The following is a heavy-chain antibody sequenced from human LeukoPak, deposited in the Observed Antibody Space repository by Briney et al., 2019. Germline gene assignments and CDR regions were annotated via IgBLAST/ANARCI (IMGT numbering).Heavy chain of an antibody. CDR2: IYTSGST. V-gene: IGHV4-61*02. J-gene: IGHJ4*02. CDR3: ARERTPGSGYGVDY. CDR1: GGSISSGSYY. D-gene: IGHD6-25*01. Sequence: SETLSLTCTVSGGSISSGSYYWSWIRQPAGKGLEWIGRIYTSGSTNYNPSLKSRVTISVDTSKNQFSLKLSSVTAADTAVYYCARERTPGSGYGVDYWGQGTVVTVSS.